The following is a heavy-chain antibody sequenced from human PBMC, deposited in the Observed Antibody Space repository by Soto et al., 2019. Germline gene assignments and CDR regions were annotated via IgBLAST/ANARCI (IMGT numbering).Heavy chain of an antibody. J-gene: IGHJ1*01. CDR1: DDSLSSNNYY. CDR2: VSSSGAT. D-gene: IGHD3-16*02. CDR3: ARQSLRRPFGRLILDVLAS. V-gene: IGHV4-39*01. Sequence: PSETLSLTCDVSDDSLSSNNYYWAWIRQPPGRGLEWIGSVSSSGATFYNPSLKTRLTMSVDTSKNDFSLTLRSVTAADTAVYSCARQSLRRPFGRLILDVLASWGLGSSVIVSS.